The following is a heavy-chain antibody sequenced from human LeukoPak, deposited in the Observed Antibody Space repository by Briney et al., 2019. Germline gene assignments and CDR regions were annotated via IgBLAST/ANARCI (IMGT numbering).Heavy chain of an antibody. CDR1: GGSISSSSYY. CDR2: IYYSGST. CDR3: ASIRGYYFDY. D-gene: IGHD4-23*01. J-gene: IGHJ4*02. Sequence: SETLSLTCTVSGGSISSSSYYWGWIRQPPGKGLEWIGSIYYSGSTYYNPSLKSRVTISVDTSKNQFSLKLSSVTAADTAVYYCASIRGYYFDYWGQGTLVTVSS. V-gene: IGHV4-39*07.